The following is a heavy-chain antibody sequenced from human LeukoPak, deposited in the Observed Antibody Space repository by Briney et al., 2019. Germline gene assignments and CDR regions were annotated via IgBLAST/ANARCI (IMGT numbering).Heavy chain of an antibody. CDR3: AKDPRRLATAVPPGDYEDYYSYYGMDV. CDR1: GFTFSSFA. CDR2: MSGSGCST. J-gene: IGHJ6*02. V-gene: IGHV3-23*01. Sequence: GGSLRLSCAASGFTFSSFAMSWVRQAPGKGLEWVSAMSGSGCSTYYADSVKGRFTISRDNSKNTLYLQMNSLRAEDTSVYNCAKDPRRLATAVPPGDYEDYYSYYGMDVWGQGTTVTVSS. D-gene: IGHD6-13*01.